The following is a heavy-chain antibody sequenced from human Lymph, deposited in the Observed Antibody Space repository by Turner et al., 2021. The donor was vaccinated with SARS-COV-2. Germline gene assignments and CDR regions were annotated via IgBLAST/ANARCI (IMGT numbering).Heavy chain of an antibody. J-gene: IGHJ4*02. CDR1: GFTFSYYW. Sequence: EVQLVESGGGLVQPGGSLRLSCAASGFTFSYYWMSWVRQAPGKGLEWVANIKQDGSEKYYVDSVNGRFTISRDNANNSLFLQMNSLRAEDTAVYYCARMGSSSWYFDYWGQGTLVTVSS. V-gene: IGHV3-7*01. CDR3: ARMGSSSWYFDY. D-gene: IGHD1-26*01. CDR2: IKQDGSEK.